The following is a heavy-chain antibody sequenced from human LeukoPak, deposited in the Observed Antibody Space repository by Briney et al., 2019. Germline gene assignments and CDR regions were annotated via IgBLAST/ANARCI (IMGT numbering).Heavy chain of an antibody. J-gene: IGHJ5*02. CDR3: AREVSWYGRELGFDP. D-gene: IGHD1-26*01. V-gene: IGHV1-3*03. Sequence: ASVKVSCKASGYTFTSYAMHWVRQAPGQRLEWMGWINAGNGNTKYSQEFQGRVTITRDTSASTAYMELSSLRSEDMAVYYCAREVSWYGRELGFDPWGQGTLVTVSS. CDR1: GYTFTSYA. CDR2: INAGNGNT.